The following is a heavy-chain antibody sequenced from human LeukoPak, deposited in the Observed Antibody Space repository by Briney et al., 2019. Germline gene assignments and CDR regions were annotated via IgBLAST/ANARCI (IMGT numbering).Heavy chain of an antibody. J-gene: IGHJ3*02. Sequence: SETLSLTCSVPGGSISGYYWTWIRQPAGKGLEWIGRVYTSGSTHYNPSLKTRLTMSVDTSKNQFSLKLSSVTAADTAVYYCATLITGTTTAFDIWGQGTMVTVSS. CDR3: ATLITGTTTAFDI. D-gene: IGHD1-7*01. CDR2: VYTSGST. V-gene: IGHV4-4*07. CDR1: GGSISGYY.